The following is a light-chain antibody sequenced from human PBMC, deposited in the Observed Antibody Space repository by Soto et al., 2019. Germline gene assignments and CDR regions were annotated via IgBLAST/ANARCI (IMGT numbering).Light chain of an antibody. CDR3: CSYAGSSTWV. V-gene: IGLV2-23*01. J-gene: IGLJ3*02. CDR2: EGT. Sequence: QSALTQPASVSGSPGQSITISCTGTSGDVGSYNLVSWYQQHPDKAPKLILYEGTQRSSGVSDRFSGSKSGNTASLTTSGLQAEDEADYYCCSYAGSSTWVFGGGTKLTVL. CDR1: SGDVGSYNL.